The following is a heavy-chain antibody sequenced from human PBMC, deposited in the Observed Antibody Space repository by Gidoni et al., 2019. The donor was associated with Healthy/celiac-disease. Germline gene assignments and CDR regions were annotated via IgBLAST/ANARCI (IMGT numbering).Heavy chain of an antibody. D-gene: IGHD3-22*01. J-gene: IGHJ3*02. CDR3: ARPYYDRGLAFDI. CDR1: GGSISSSSYY. Sequence: QLQLQESGPGLVKPSETLSLTCTVSGGSISSSSYYWGWIRQPPGKGLEWIGSICYSGRTYSTPSLKSRVTISVDTSKNQFSLKLSSVTAADTAVYYCARPYYDRGLAFDIWGQGTMVTVSS. V-gene: IGHV4-39*01. CDR2: ICYSGRT.